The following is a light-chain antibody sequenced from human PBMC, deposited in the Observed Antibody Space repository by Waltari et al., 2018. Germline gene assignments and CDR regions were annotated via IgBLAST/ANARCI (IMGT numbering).Light chain of an antibody. J-gene: IGKJ2*01. Sequence: ETVLTQSPGPLSLSPGDSATLPCRASQSVSSSYLAWYQQKPGQAPRLLIYGASSRATGIPDRFSGSGSGTDFTLTISRLEPEDFAVYYCQQYGSSLRYTFGQGTKLEIK. CDR1: QSVSSSY. V-gene: IGKV3-20*01. CDR3: QQYGSSLRYT. CDR2: GAS.